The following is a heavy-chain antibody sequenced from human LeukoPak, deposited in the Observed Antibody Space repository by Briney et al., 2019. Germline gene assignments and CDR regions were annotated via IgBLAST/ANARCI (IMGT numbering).Heavy chain of an antibody. D-gene: IGHD2-2*01. J-gene: IGHJ4*02. CDR2: IRYDGGNK. V-gene: IGHV3-30*02. Sequence: PGGSLRLSCAASGFTFSSYGMHWVRQAPGKGLEWVAFIRYDGGNKYYADSVKGRFTISRDNSKNTLYLQMNSLRAEDTAVYYCAKESRDIVVVPAANLGDYFDYWGQGTLVTVSS. CDR3: AKESRDIVVVPAANLGDYFDY. CDR1: GFTFSSYG.